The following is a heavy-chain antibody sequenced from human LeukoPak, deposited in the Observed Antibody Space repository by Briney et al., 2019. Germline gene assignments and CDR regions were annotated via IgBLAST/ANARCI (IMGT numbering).Heavy chain of an antibody. CDR3: ARHNMVRGVMSFDY. Sequence: SETLSLTCAVSGGSISSYHWSWIRQPPGKGLEWIGYIYYSGSTNYNPSLKSRVTISVDTSKNQFSLKLSSVTAADTAVYYCARHNMVRGVMSFDYWGQGTLVTVSS. CDR1: GGSISSYH. V-gene: IGHV4-59*08. J-gene: IGHJ4*02. CDR2: IYYSGST. D-gene: IGHD3-10*01.